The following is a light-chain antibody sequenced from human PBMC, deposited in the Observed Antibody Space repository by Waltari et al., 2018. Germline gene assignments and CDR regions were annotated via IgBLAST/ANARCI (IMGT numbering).Light chain of an antibody. CDR2: AAS. J-gene: IGKJ1*01. CDR3: QQSYATVWT. V-gene: IGKV1-39*01. CDR1: QSISNY. Sequence: DIQMTQSPSSLSASVGDRVSITCRTSQSISNYLNWYNQRPGEAPHLLIYAASSLQSGVSSRFSGSGSGTDFSLTISSLQPEDVGIYYCQQSYATVWTFGLGTKVEIK.